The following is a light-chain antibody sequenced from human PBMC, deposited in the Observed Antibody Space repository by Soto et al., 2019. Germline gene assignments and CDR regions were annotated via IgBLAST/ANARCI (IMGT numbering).Light chain of an antibody. CDR1: QSISSW. V-gene: IGKV1-5*01. CDR2: DAS. Sequence: DIQMTQSPSTLSASVGGRVTITCLASQSISSWLAWYQQKPGKAPQVLIWDASTLQRGVPSRFSGSGSGTESTLTISSLQPEDFATYYCQQYNGYSTWTFGQGTKVDIK. CDR3: QQYNGYSTWT. J-gene: IGKJ1*01.